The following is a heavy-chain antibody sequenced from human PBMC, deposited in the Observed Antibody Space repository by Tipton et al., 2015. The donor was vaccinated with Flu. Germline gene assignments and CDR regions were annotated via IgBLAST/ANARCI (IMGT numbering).Heavy chain of an antibody. V-gene: IGHV4-39*01. CDR3: ATKEVSYCSGGSCYSYYFDY. CDR1: GGSISSSSYY. D-gene: IGHD2-15*01. Sequence: TLSLTCTVSGGSISSSSYYWGWTRQPPGKGLEWIVSIYYSGSTYYNPSLKSRVTISVDTSKNQFSLKLSSVTAADTAVYYCATKEVSYCSGGSCYSYYFDYWGQGTLVTVSS. J-gene: IGHJ4*02. CDR2: IYYSGST.